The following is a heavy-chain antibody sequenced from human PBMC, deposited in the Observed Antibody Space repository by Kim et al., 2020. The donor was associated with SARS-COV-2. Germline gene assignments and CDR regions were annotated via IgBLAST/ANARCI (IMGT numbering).Heavy chain of an antibody. J-gene: IGHJ6*02. D-gene: IGHD4-17*01. CDR3: ARDYIIYRDYGDLGSEGYYYYGMDV. CDR2: IYYSGST. Sequence: SETLSLTCTVSGGSISSYYWSWIRQPPGKGLEWIGYIYYSGSTNYNPSLKSRVTISVDTSKNQFSLKLSSVTAADTAVYYCARDYIIYRDYGDLGSEGYYYYGMDVWGQGTTVTVSS. V-gene: IGHV4-59*01. CDR1: GGSISSYY.